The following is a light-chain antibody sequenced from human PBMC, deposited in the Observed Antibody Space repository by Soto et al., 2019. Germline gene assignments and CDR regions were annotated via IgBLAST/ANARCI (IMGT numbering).Light chain of an antibody. J-gene: IGKJ1*01. V-gene: IGKV3-15*01. CDR2: AAS. Sequence: EIVMTQSPAILSVSPGERATLSCRASQGISNNLAWYQQKPGQAPRLLIYAASTRVTGIPARFSGNGSGTDFTLSISGLQSEDFAIYYCQQYHSWWTFGQGTKVDI. CDR3: QQYHSWWT. CDR1: QGISNN.